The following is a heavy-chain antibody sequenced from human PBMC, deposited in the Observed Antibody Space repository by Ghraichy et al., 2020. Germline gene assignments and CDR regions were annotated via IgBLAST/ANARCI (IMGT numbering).Heavy chain of an antibody. CDR3: ARVGGSSWYYHDAFDI. CDR2: IKQDGSEK. CDR1: GFTFSSYW. D-gene: IGHD6-13*01. Sequence: GGSLRLSCAASGFTFSSYWMSWVRQAPGKGLEWVANIKQDGSEKYYVDSVKGRFTISRDNAKNSLYLQMNSLRAEDTAVYYCARVGGSSWYYHDAFDIWGQGTMVTVSS. J-gene: IGHJ3*02. V-gene: IGHV3-7*03.